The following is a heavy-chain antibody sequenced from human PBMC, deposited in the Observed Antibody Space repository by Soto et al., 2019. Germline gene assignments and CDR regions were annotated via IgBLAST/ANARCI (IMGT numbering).Heavy chain of an antibody. V-gene: IGHV3-11*01. CDR3: AVEHGDYMPFDL. D-gene: IGHD4-17*01. CDR2: ISSSGSTI. J-gene: IGHJ2*01. Sequence: GGSLRLSCAASGFTFSDYYMRWIRQAPGKGLEWVSYISSSGSTIYYADSVKGRFTISRDNAKNSLYLQMNSLRAEDTAVYYCAVEHGDYMPFDLWGRGTLVTVSS. CDR1: GFTFSDYY.